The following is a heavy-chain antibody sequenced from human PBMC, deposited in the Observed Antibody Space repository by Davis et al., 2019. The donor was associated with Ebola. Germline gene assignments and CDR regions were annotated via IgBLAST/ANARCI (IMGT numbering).Heavy chain of an antibody. D-gene: IGHD6-13*01. Sequence: PGGSLRLSCAASGFTFSSYAMHWVRQAPGKGLEWVAVISYDGSNKYYADSVKGRFTISRDNSKNTLYLQMNSLRAEDTAVYYCAILSSSFPRDWFDPWGQGTLVTVSS. J-gene: IGHJ5*02. CDR3: AILSSSFPRDWFDP. CDR1: GFTFSSYA. V-gene: IGHV3-30-3*01. CDR2: ISYDGSNK.